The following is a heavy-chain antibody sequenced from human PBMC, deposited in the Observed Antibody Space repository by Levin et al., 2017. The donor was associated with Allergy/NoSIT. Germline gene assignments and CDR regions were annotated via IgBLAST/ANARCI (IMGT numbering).Heavy chain of an antibody. V-gene: IGHV3-7*01. CDR1: GFTFSSYW. D-gene: IGHD6-13*01. CDR3: AREGVKLTTKYPAEFDY. Sequence: GESLKISCAASGFTFSSYWMSWVRQAPGKGLEWVANIKQDGSEKYYVDSVKGRFTISRDNAKNSLYLQMNSLRAEDTAVYYCAREGVKLTTKYPAEFDYWGQGTLVTVSS. J-gene: IGHJ4*02. CDR2: IKQDGSEK.